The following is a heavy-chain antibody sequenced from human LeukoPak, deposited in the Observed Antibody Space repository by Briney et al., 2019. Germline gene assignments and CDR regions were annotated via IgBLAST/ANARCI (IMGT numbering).Heavy chain of an antibody. V-gene: IGHV4-31*03. CDR1: GGSISSGGYY. Sequence: PSQTLSLTCTVSGGSISSGGYYWSWIRQHPGKGLEWSGYIYYSGSTYYNPSLKSRVTISVDTSKSQFSLKLSSVTAADTAVYYCARTSATHYFDYWGQGTLVTVSS. CDR2: IYYSGST. J-gene: IGHJ4*02. CDR3: ARTSATHYFDY. D-gene: IGHD1-26*01.